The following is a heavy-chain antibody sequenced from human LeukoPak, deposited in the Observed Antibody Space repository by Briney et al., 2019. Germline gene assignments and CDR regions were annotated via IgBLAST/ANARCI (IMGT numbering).Heavy chain of an antibody. D-gene: IGHD2-2*01. CDR2: IYHSGST. CDR3: ARELVDCSSTSCPRYYYYYMDV. J-gene: IGHJ6*03. CDR1: GYSISSGYY. V-gene: IGHV4-38-2*02. Sequence: PSETLSLTCAVSGYSISSGYYGGWIRQPPGKGVEWIGSIYHSGSTYYNPSLKSLFTISVDTSKNQFSLKLSSVTASDTAVYYCARELVDCSSTSCPRYYYYYMDVWGKGTTVTVSS.